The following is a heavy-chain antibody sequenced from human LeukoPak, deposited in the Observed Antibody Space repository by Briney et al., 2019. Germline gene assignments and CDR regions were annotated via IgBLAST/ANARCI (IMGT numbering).Heavy chain of an antibody. Sequence: GESLKISCKGSGYSFTNYWIVCVREMPGKDVEWMGIIYPGDSDTRFRPSFQGQVTISADKCISTAYLQWNSLKASDTAMYYCARGPWFGEFTPYYFDSWGQGSLVTVSS. CDR1: GYSFTNYW. CDR3: ARGPWFGEFTPYYFDS. CDR2: IYPGDSDT. J-gene: IGHJ4*02. D-gene: IGHD3-10*01. V-gene: IGHV5-51*01.